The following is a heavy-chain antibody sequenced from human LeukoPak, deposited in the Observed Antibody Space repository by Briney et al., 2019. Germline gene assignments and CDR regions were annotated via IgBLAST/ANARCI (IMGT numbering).Heavy chain of an antibody. CDR1: GGTFSSYA. D-gene: IGHD3-22*01. CDR2: IIPIFGTA. CDR3: ARAITYYYDSSGYCLDY. Sequence: SVKVSCKASGGTFSSYAISWVRQAPGQGLEWMGGIIPIFGTANYAQKFQGRVTITTDESTSTAYMELSSLRSEDTAVYYCARAITYYYDSSGYCLDYWGQGTLVTVSS. J-gene: IGHJ4*02. V-gene: IGHV1-69*05.